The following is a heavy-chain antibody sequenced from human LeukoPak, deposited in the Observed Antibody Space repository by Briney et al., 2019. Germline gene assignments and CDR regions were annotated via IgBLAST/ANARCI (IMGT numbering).Heavy chain of an antibody. D-gene: IGHD1-26*01. CDR3: ARVVGREVDY. Sequence: SQTLSLTCAISGDSVSSNSVTWNWIRQSPSRGLEWLGRTYYRSTWYNDYAVSVKSRITIKPDASKNQFSLQLNSVTPDDTAVYYCARVVGREVDYWGQGTLVTVSS. CDR1: GDSVSSNSVT. V-gene: IGHV6-1*01. CDR2: TYYRSTWYN. J-gene: IGHJ4*02.